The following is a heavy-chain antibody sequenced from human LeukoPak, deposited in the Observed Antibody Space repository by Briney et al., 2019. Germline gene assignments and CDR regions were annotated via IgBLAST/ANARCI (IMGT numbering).Heavy chain of an antibody. V-gene: IGHV3-30*18. Sequence: GGSLRLSCAASGFTFSSYGMHWVRQAPGKGLEWVAVISYDGSNKYYADSVKGRFTISRDNSKNTLYLQMNSLRAEDTAVYYCAKDREPGIAVAGTDYWGQGTLVTVS. J-gene: IGHJ4*02. D-gene: IGHD6-19*01. CDR3: AKDREPGIAVAGTDY. CDR1: GFTFSSYG. CDR2: ISYDGSNK.